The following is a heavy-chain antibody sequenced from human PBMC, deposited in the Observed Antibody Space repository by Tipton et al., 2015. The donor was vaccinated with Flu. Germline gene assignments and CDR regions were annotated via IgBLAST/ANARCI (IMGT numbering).Heavy chain of an antibody. CDR1: GFTFSSYS. CDR3: ARDAQVTTEVYYYGMDV. Sequence: SLRLSCAASGFTFSSYSMNWVRQAPGKGLEWVSSISSSSSCIYYADSVKGRFTISRDNAKNSLYLQMNSLRAEDTAVYYCARDAQVTTEVYYYGMDVWGQGTTVTVSS. CDR2: ISSSSSCI. J-gene: IGHJ6*02. V-gene: IGHV3-21*01. D-gene: IGHD4-23*01.